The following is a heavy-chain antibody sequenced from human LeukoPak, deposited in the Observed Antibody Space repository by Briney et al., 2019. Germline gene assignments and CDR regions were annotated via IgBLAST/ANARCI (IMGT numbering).Heavy chain of an antibody. D-gene: IGHD2-15*01. V-gene: IGHV4-34*01. Sequence: SETLSLTCAVYGGSFSGYYWSWIRQPPGKGLEWIGEINHSGSTNYNPSLKSRVTISVDTSKNQFSLKLSSVTAADTAVYYCARGIVVVVAATPYNWFDPWGQGTLAPSPQ. CDR1: GGSFSGYY. J-gene: IGHJ5*02. CDR2: INHSGST. CDR3: ARGIVVVVAATPYNWFDP.